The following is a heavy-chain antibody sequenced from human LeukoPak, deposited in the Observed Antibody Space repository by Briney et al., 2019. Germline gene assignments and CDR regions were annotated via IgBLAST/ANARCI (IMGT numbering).Heavy chain of an antibody. Sequence: ETLSLTCSVSGYSISSSTHYWGWIRQPPGKGLEWVANIRQDGSEKYYVDSVKGRFTISRDNAKNSLYLQMNSLRAEDTAVYYCARDKAMGPTLFDYWGQGILVTVSS. CDR1: GYSISSSTHY. D-gene: IGHD1-26*01. V-gene: IGHV3-7*01. J-gene: IGHJ4*02. CDR2: IRQDGSEK. CDR3: ARDKAMGPTLFDY.